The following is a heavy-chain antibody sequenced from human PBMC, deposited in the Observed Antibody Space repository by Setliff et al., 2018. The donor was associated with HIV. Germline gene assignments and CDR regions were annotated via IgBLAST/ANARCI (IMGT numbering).Heavy chain of an antibody. V-gene: IGHV1-3*01. J-gene: IGHJ6*03. CDR3: AREGKFRYYYYSYFMGV. Sequence: ASVKVSCKASGYTFTSYAMHWVRQAPGQRLEWMGWINAGNGNTKYSQKFQGRVTITRDTSASTAYMELSSLRSEDTAVYYCAREGKFRYYYYSYFMGVWGKGTAVTVSS. CDR1: GYTFTSYA. D-gene: IGHD3-10*01. CDR2: INAGNGNT.